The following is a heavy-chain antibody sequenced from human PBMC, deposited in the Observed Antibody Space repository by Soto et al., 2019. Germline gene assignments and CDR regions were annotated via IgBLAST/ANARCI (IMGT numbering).Heavy chain of an antibody. J-gene: IGHJ6*02. Sequence: QVQLVESGGGVVQPGRSLRLSCAASGFTFSSYGMHWVRQAPGKGLEWVAVISYDGSNKYYADSVKGRLTISRDNSKNTLYLQMNSLRAEDTAVYYCAKGEWLVRYYYGMDVWGQGTTVTVSS. CDR3: AKGEWLVRYYYGMDV. D-gene: IGHD6-19*01. V-gene: IGHV3-30*18. CDR1: GFTFSSYG. CDR2: ISYDGSNK.